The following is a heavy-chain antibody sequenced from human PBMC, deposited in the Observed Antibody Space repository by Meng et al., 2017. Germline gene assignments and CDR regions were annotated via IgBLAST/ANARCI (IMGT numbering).Heavy chain of an antibody. Sequence: QVQLQESGPGLVKPSQTLSLACTVSGGSISSGGYYWSWIRQHPGKGLEWIGHIYYSGSTHYNPSLKSRVIISLDTSKNQFSLKLSSVTAADTAVYYCARRGADYGAFDPWGQGTLVTVSS. CDR2: IYYSGST. CDR1: GGSISSGGYY. CDR3: ARRGADYGAFDP. V-gene: IGHV4-30-4*08. J-gene: IGHJ5*02. D-gene: IGHD4/OR15-4a*01.